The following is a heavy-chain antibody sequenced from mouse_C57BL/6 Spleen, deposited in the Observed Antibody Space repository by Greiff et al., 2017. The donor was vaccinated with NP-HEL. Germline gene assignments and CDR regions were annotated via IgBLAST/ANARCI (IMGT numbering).Heavy chain of an antibody. Sequence: EVQRVESGPELVKPGASVKIPCKASGYTFTDYNMDWVKQSHGTSLEWIGDINPNNGGTIYNQKFKGKATLTVDKSSSTAYMERRSLASEDTAVYYCARSTTVVVDYWGQGTTLTVSS. J-gene: IGHJ2*01. CDR3: ARSTTVVVDY. CDR2: INPNNGGT. D-gene: IGHD1-1*01. CDR1: GYTFTDYN. V-gene: IGHV1-18*01.